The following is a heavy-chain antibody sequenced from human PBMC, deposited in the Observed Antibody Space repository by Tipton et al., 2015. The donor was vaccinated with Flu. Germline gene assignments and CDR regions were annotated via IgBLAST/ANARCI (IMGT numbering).Heavy chain of an antibody. D-gene: IGHD5-24*01. CDR1: GYSISSGYY. J-gene: IGHJ4*02. CDR3: ARDGGGYTPEGFDY. V-gene: IGHV4-38-2*02. CDR2: ISHSGSA. Sequence: TLSLTCAVSGYSISSGYYWAWIRQPPGGGLEWIGSISHSGSADYNPSLKSRVTISRDMSKNQYSLNPGSVTATDTAVYYCARDGGGYTPEGFDYWGQGTLVTVSS.